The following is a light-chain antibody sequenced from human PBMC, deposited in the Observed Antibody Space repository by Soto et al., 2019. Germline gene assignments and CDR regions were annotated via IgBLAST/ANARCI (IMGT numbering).Light chain of an antibody. V-gene: IGKV3-15*01. CDR1: QSVSSN. CDR3: HQYNNWPLGT. J-gene: IGKJ1*01. CDR2: GAS. Sequence: EIVLTQSPGTLSLSPGERATLSCRASQSVSSNLAWYQQKPGQSPRLLIYGASTRATGIPARFSGSGSGTEFTLTISSLQAEDSAVYYCHQYNNWPLGTFGPGTKVDIK.